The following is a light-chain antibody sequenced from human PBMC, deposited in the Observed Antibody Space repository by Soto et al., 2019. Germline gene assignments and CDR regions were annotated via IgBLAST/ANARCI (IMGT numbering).Light chain of an antibody. CDR3: QQYGSSTYT. V-gene: IGKV3-20*01. Sequence: EIVLTQSPGSLSLSPRERATLSCRASQSVSSNHLAWYQQKPGQAPRLLIYGASRRATGIPDRFSGSGSRTDFTLTISRLEPEDFAVYYCQQYGSSTYTFGQGTKVEIK. CDR1: QSVSSNH. J-gene: IGKJ2*01. CDR2: GAS.